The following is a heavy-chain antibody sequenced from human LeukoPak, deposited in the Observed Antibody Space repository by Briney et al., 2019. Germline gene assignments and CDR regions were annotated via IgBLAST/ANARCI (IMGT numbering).Heavy chain of an antibody. CDR1: GGSISSYY. CDR2: IYYSGST. J-gene: IGHJ3*02. V-gene: IGHV4-59*01. Sequence: SETLSLTCTVSGGSISSYYWNWIRQPPGKGLEWIGYIYYSGSTNYNPSLKSRVTISVDTSKNQFSLKLSSVTAADTAVYYCARGQLSDAFDIWGQGTMVTVSS. CDR3: ARGQLSDAFDI. D-gene: IGHD5-18*01.